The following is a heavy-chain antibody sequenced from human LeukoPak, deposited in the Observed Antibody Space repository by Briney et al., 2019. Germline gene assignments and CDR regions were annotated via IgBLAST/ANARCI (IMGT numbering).Heavy chain of an antibody. D-gene: IGHD3-22*01. J-gene: IGHJ4*02. Sequence: GGSLRLSCAASGFTFSNYGMHWVRQAPGKGLPGVAVIWYDGSKKYHADSVKGRFTISRDNSKNTLNLQMNSIRVEDTAVYYCAAYYYDSSGYDLRFYWGQGTLVTVSS. CDR1: GFTFSNYG. CDR3: AAYYYDSSGYDLRFY. CDR2: IWYDGSKK. V-gene: IGHV3-33*01.